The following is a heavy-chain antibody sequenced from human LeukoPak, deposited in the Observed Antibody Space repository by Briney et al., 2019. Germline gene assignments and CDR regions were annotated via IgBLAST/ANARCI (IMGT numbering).Heavy chain of an antibody. CDR2: IYGSGST. Sequence: PGGSLRLSCTASGFTVSNNYMTWVRQAPGKGLEGVSVIYGSGSTFYADSVKGRFTISRDSSKNTLYLQMDSLRAEDTAVYYCVRGMPATAIRPYFDSWGQGTLVTVSS. CDR1: GFTVSNNY. V-gene: IGHV3-66*01. D-gene: IGHD2-2*02. J-gene: IGHJ4*02. CDR3: VRGMPATAIRPYFDS.